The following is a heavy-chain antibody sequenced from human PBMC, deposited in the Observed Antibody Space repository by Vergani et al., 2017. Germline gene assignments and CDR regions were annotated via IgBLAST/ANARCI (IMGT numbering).Heavy chain of an antibody. CDR1: GGSFNTYY. D-gene: IGHD2-15*01. V-gene: IGHV4-59*08. Sequence: QVQLEESGPGLVKPSETLSLTCTVSGGSFNTYYWSWIRQSPGKGLEWIGYIYSTGSTNYNPSLNSRVTMSVDTSKNQFSLNLSSVTAADPAVYYCTRHWAVVAANNWFDPWGQGTLVTVSS. CDR3: TRHWAVVAANNWFDP. J-gene: IGHJ5*02. CDR2: IYSTGST.